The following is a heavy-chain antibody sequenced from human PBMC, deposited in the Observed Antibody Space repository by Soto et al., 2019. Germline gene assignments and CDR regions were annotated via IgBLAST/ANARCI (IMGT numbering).Heavy chain of an antibody. J-gene: IGHJ6*02. D-gene: IGHD5-12*01. CDR3: ATLGSRGYDWFHYYYGMDV. CDR2: IYHSGST. Sequence: SETLSLTCAVSGGSISSSNWWSWVRQPPGKGLEWIGEIYHSGSTNYNPSLKSQVTISVDKSKDQFSLKLSSVTAADTAVYYCATLGSRGYDWFHYYYGMDVWGQGTTVTVSS. CDR1: GGSISSSNW. V-gene: IGHV4-4*02.